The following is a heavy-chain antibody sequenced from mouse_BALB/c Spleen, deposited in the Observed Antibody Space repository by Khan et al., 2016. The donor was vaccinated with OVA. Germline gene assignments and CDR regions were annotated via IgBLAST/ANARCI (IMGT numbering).Heavy chain of an antibody. CDR2: ISYSGSP. V-gene: IGHV3-2*02. CDR3: ARAIMAN. Sequence: EVQLVQSGPGLVKPSQSLSLTCNVTGYSITSDYAWNWIRQFPGNKLEWMGYISYSGSPSYNPSLKSRISITRDTSKNQFFLQLNSVTTEDTATYYCARAIMANWGQGTTLTVSS. CDR1: GYSITSDYA. J-gene: IGHJ2*01.